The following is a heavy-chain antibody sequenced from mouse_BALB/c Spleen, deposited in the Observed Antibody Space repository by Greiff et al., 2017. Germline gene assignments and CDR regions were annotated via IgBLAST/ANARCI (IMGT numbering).Heavy chain of an antibody. J-gene: IGHJ3*01. V-gene: IGHV1S56*01. CDR1: GYTFTSYY. CDR2: IYPGNVNT. CDR3: ARSQLTGTWLAY. Sequence: QVQLQQSGPELVKPGASVRISCKASGYTFTSYYIHWVKQRPGQGLEWIGWIYPGNVNTKYNEKFKGKATLTADKSSSTAYMQLSSLTSEDSAVYFCARSQLTGTWLAYWGQGTLVTVSA. D-gene: IGHD4-1*01.